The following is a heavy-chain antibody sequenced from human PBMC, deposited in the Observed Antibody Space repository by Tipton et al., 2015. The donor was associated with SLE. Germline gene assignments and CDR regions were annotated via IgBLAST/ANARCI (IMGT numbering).Heavy chain of an antibody. CDR2: IYGSGAI. V-gene: IGHV3-23*03. CDR3: ARGVPPSAWSLDS. Sequence: GSLRLSCAASGFTFSSYAMSWVRQAPGRGLEWVSIIYGSGAIHYADSVKGRFTISRDNSKNTLYLRLNRLRTDDTAVYYCARGVPPSAWSLDSWGQGTLVTVSS. CDR1: GFTFSSYA. D-gene: IGHD6-19*01. J-gene: IGHJ4*02.